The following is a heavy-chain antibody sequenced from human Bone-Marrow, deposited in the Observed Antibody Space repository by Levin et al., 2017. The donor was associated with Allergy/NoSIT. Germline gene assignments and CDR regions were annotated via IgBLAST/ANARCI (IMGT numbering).Heavy chain of an antibody. V-gene: IGHV3-30*18. CDR2: ISYDGSNK. D-gene: IGHD3-22*01. CDR3: AKGRSGYYLHDAFDI. J-gene: IGHJ3*02. CDR1: GFTFSSYG. Sequence: GESLKISCAASGFTFSSYGMHWVRQAPGKGLEWVAVISYDGSNKYYADSVKGRFTISRDNSKNTLYLQMNSLRAEDTAVYYCAKGRSGYYLHDAFDIWGQGTMVTVSS.